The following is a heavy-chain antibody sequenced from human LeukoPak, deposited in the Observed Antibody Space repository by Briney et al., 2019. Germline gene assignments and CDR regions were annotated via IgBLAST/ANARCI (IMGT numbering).Heavy chain of an antibody. V-gene: IGHV2-70*11. Sequence: ESGPALVKPTQTLTLTCTFSGFSLSTSGMSVNWIRQHPGKALEWLARIDWDDDKYYSTSLKTRLTISKDTSKNQVVLTLTNMDPVDTATYYCARIRYYYDSSGYSSTYYFDYWGQGTLVTVSS. CDR2: IDWDDDK. CDR1: GFSLSTSGMS. J-gene: IGHJ4*02. D-gene: IGHD3-22*01. CDR3: ARIRYYYDSSGYSSTYYFDY.